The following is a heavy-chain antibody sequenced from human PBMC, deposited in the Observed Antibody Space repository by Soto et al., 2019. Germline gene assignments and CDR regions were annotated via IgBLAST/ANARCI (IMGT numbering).Heavy chain of an antibody. CDR1: DFTFSSYA. CDR3: ARVGVGSTSSYYYGMDV. D-gene: IGHD2-2*01. CDR2: ISYDGSNK. J-gene: IGHJ6*02. V-gene: IGHV3-30-3*01. Sequence: GGSQGLSCAASDFTFSSYAMPWVRQAPDKGLDWVAVISYDGSNKYYADSVKGRFTISRDNSKNTLYLQMKSLRAEDTAVYYCARVGVGSTSSYYYGMDVWGQGTTVTVSS.